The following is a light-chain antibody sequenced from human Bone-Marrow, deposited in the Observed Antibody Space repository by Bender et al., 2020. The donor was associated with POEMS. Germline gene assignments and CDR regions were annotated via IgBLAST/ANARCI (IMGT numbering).Light chain of an antibody. CDR3: SSYTTSNTLV. Sequence: QSALTQPASVSGSPGQSITISCSGVNSDAGDYHYVSWYQQHPGKAPRLLNYEVYVRPSGISNRFSGSKSGNTASLSISGLQNDDEADYYCSSYTTSNTLVFGGGTKLTVL. V-gene: IGLV2-14*01. CDR1: NSDAGDYHY. J-gene: IGLJ2*01. CDR2: EVY.